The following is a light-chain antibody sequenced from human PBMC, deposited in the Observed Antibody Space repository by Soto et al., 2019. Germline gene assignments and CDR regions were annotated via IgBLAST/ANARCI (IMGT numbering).Light chain of an antibody. CDR2: TAS. J-gene: IGKJ4*01. Sequence: DIQMTQSPSSLSASVGDRVTITCRASQGISNYLAWYQQKPGKVPKLLIYTASTLQSGVPSRFSASGSGTDFTLTISSLQPEDVATYYCQNYNSAPQLTCGGGTKGEIK. CDR3: QNYNSAPQLT. CDR1: QGISNY. V-gene: IGKV1-27*01.